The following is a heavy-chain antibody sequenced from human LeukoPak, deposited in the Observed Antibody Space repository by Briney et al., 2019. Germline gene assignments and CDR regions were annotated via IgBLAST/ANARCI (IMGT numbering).Heavy chain of an antibody. CDR1: GGSISSSSYY. V-gene: IGHV4-39*01. CDR3: ARGRFLDAFDI. D-gene: IGHD3-3*01. CDR2: IYYSGST. J-gene: IGHJ3*02. Sequence: SETESLTCTVSGGSISSSSYYWGWIRQPPGKGLEWIGSIYYSGSTYYNPSLRSRVTISVDKSKTQFSLKLSSVTAADTAVYYCARGRFLDAFDIWGQGKTVTLSS.